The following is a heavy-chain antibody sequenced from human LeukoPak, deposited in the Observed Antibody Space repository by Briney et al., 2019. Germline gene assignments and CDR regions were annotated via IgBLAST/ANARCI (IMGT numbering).Heavy chain of an antibody. Sequence: GGSLRLSCAASGFTFSSYEMNWVRQAPGKGLEWVSYISSCGSTIYYADSVKGRFTISRDNAKNSLYLQMNSLRADDTAVYYCASYIVVSMDVWGKGTTVTISS. J-gene: IGHJ6*04. V-gene: IGHV3-48*03. CDR3: ASYIVVSMDV. CDR1: GFTFSSYE. D-gene: IGHD2-15*01. CDR2: ISSCGSTI.